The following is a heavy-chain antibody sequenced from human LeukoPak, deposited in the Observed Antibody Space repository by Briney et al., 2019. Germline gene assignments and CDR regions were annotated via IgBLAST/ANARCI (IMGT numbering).Heavy chain of an antibody. J-gene: IGHJ4*02. CDR1: GFTFSSYV. D-gene: IGHD6-13*01. V-gene: IGHV3-23*01. CDR2: ISGSGGST. Sequence: PGGSLRLSCAASGFTFSSYVMSWVRQAPGKGLEWVSAISGSGGSTYYADSVKGRFTISRDNSKNTLYLQMSTLRAEDTAVYYCARGNSFDYWGQGTLVTVSS. CDR3: ARGNSFDY.